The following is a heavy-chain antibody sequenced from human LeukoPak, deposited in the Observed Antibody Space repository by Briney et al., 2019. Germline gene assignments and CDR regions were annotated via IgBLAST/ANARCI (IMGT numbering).Heavy chain of an antibody. D-gene: IGHD5-12*01. CDR2: MSYDGSDK. V-gene: IGHV3-30*03. Sequence: ESGGGVGQPGRSLRLSCAASGFTFSSYGMHWVRQAPGEGLEGVADMSYDGSDKYYADSVKGRFTISRDNSKNTLDLQMNSLRTADTAVYYCARGKWQGDYWGQGTLVTVSS. CDR3: ARGKWQGDY. CDR1: GFTFSSYG. J-gene: IGHJ4*02.